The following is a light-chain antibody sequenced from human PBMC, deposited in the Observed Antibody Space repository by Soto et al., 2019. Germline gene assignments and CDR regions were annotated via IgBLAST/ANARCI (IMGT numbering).Light chain of an antibody. CDR3: QQFNSYPIT. J-gene: IGKJ5*01. Sequence: AIQLTQSPSSLSASVGDKVTITCRASQGISSALAWYQQKSGKAPKLLIYDASSLESGVPSRFSGSGSGTDFTLTISSLQPEDFATYYCQQFNSYPITFGQGTRLEI. CDR2: DAS. V-gene: IGKV1-13*02. CDR1: QGISSA.